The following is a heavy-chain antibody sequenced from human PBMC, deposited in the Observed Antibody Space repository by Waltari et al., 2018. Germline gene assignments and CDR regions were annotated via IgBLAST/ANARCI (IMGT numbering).Heavy chain of an antibody. Sequence: QVQLQESGPGLVKPSETLSLTCTVSGGSISSYYWSWIRQPPGKGLEWIGYIYYSGSTNYNPSLKSRVTISVDTSKNQFSLKLSSVTAADTAVYYCARDTVYDYWGQGTLVTVSS. D-gene: IGHD4-17*01. CDR1: GGSISSYY. V-gene: IGHV4-59*01. J-gene: IGHJ4*02. CDR3: ARDTVYDY. CDR2: IYYSGST.